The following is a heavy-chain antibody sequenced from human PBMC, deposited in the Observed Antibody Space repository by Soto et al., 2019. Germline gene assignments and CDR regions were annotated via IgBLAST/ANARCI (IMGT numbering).Heavy chain of an antibody. J-gene: IGHJ4*02. Sequence: QVQLVDSEGGVVQPGRSLRLSWTASGFTFSNYGMHWVRQAPGKGLEWVTVISYDGNVAYYADSVKGRFTSSRDNSKNTLYLQMNSLRTEDTAVYYCAKEGPITNWYFDYWGQGTLVTVSS. CDR1: GFTFSNYG. V-gene: IGHV3-30*18. CDR2: ISYDGNVA. D-gene: IGHD1-1*01. CDR3: AKEGPITNWYFDY.